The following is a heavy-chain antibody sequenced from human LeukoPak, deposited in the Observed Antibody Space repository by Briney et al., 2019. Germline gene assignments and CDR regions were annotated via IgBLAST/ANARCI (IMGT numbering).Heavy chain of an antibody. CDR1: GFTFSSYE. J-gene: IGHJ4*02. D-gene: IGHD1-26*01. CDR3: ARIEPSGSRPVDY. V-gene: IGHV3-48*03. Sequence: SGGSLRLSCAASGFTFSSYEMNWVCQAPGKGLEWVSYISSSGSTIYYADSVKGRFTISRDNAKNSLYLQMNSLRAEDTAVYYCARIEPSGSRPVDYWGQGTLVTVSS. CDR2: ISSSGSTI.